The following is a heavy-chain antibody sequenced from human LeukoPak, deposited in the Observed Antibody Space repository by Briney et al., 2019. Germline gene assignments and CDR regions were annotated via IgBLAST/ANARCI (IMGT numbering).Heavy chain of an antibody. Sequence: ASVKVSCKASGYTFSTYGINWVRQAPGQGLEWIGWINTNNGNTNYAQKFQDRVTMTRDTSTSTAYMELRSLGSDDTAVYYCARKGCFDNCYLFDYWGQGTLVTVS. CDR2: INTNNGNT. D-gene: IGHD1-20*01. CDR3: ARKGCFDNCYLFDY. V-gene: IGHV1-18*01. CDR1: GYTFSTYG. J-gene: IGHJ4*02.